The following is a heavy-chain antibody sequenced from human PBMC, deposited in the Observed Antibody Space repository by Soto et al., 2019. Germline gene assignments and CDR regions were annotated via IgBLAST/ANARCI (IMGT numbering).Heavy chain of an antibody. J-gene: IGHJ4*02. CDR3: AKAKNDYNWDNRHPFDY. CDR2: ISANDVGT. V-gene: IGHV3-23*01. Sequence: LRLSCEASGFTLRNYAMTWVRQAPGKGLEWVSLISANDVGTYYAESVKTRFTISTDQSRNTVYLQMDSLRADDTAIYYCAKAKNDYNWDNRHPFDYWGQGTLVTVSS. D-gene: IGHD1-20*01. CDR1: GFTLRNYA.